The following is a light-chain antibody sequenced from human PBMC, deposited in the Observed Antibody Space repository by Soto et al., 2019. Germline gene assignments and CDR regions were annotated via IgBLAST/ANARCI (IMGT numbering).Light chain of an antibody. Sequence: ALTQPASVSGFPGQSITISCTGTSSDVGRYKFVSWYQQRPGKAPKLMIYDVSNRPSGVSNRFSGSKSVNTASLTISGLQPEDEADYYCSSYTTSSTLVFGTETKVTVL. CDR1: SSDVGRYKF. CDR3: SSYTTSSTLV. CDR2: DVS. J-gene: IGLJ1*01. V-gene: IGLV2-14*03.